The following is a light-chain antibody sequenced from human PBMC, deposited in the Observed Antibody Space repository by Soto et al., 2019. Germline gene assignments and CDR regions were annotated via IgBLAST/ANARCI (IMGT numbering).Light chain of an antibody. Sequence: QPVLTQPPSASGSPGQSVTISCTGSSSDVGGYDYVSWYQQHPGKAPKLMIYEVSKRPSGVPDRLSGSNSGNTASLTVSGLQAEDEADYNCSTYGGSNTVVFGGGTKLTVL. V-gene: IGLV2-8*01. CDR3: STYGGSNTVV. J-gene: IGLJ2*01. CDR1: SSDVGGYDY. CDR2: EVS.